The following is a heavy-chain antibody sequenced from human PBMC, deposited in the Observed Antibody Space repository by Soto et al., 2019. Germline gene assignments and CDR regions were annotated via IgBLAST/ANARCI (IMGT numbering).Heavy chain of an antibody. J-gene: IGHJ4*02. CDR3: ARGGHY. CDR1: GGSFSGYY. Sequence: PSETLSLTCAVYGGSFSGYYWSWIRQPPGKGLEWIGEINHSGSTNYNPSLKSRVTISVDTSKNQFSLKLSSATAADTAVYYCARGGHYWGQGTLVTVS. CDR2: INHSGST. V-gene: IGHV4-34*01.